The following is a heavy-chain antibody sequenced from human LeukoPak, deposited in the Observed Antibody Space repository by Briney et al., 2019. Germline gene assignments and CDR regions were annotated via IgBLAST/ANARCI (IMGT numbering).Heavy chain of an antibody. J-gene: IGHJ4*02. D-gene: IGHD1-14*01. Sequence: GGSLRLSCAASGFAFSSYSMNWVRQAPGKGLEWVSYISSSSRTIYYADSVKGRFTISRDNAKNSVYLQMNSLRAEDTAVYYCAKAEPASSYDFWGQGTLVTVSS. V-gene: IGHV3-48*01. CDR2: ISSSSRTI. CDR3: AKAEPASSYDF. CDR1: GFAFSSYS.